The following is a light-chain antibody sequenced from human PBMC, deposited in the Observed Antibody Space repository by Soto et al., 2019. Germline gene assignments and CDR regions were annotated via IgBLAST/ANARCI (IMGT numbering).Light chain of an antibody. J-gene: IGKJ2*01. V-gene: IGKV2-30*01. CDR3: LQATDLPYT. CDR2: QVS. CDR1: RSLVDSDGNIY. Sequence: DVVLTQTPLSLPVTLGQPASISCGSSRSLVDSDGNIYLIWYQQRPGQSPRLLIYQVSNRASGVPDRFSGSGSVTDFTLKISRVEAEDVGVYYCLQATDLPYTFGQGTKVDIK.